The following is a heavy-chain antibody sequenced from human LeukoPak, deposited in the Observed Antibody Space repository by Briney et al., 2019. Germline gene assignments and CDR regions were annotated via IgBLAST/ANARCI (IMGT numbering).Heavy chain of an antibody. Sequence: GPVKVSCKASGYTFTSYYMHWVRQAPGQGLEWMGIINPSGGSTSYAQKFQGRVTMTRDTSTSTVYMELSSLRSEDTAVYYCASESVVVVPAANYYYGMDVWGQGTTVTVSS. D-gene: IGHD2-2*01. V-gene: IGHV1-46*01. CDR1: GYTFTSYY. CDR3: ASESVVVVPAANYYYGMDV. J-gene: IGHJ6*02. CDR2: INPSGGST.